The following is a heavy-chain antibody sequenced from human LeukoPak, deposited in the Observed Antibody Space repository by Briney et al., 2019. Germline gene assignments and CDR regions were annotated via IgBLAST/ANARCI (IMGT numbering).Heavy chain of an antibody. D-gene: IGHD1-1*01. CDR1: GFTFSSYE. J-gene: IGHJ4*02. Sequence: PGGSLRLSCAASGFTFSSYEMSWVRQAPGKGLEWISYISSSGSTIYYSDSVKGRFTISRDNAKNSLYLQMNSLRAEDTAVYYCARAPTGTVYWGQGTLVTVSS. CDR3: ARAPTGTVY. CDR2: ISSSGSTI. V-gene: IGHV3-48*03.